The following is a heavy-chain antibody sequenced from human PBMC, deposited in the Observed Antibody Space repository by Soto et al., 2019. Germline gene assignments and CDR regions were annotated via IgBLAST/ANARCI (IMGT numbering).Heavy chain of an antibody. CDR2: ISGSGGST. J-gene: IGHJ6*02. CDR1: GFTFSSYA. V-gene: IGHV3-23*01. Sequence: PGGSLRLSCAASGFTFSSYAMSWVRQAPGKGLEWVSAISGSGGSTYYADSVKGRFTISRDNSKNTLYLQMNSLRAEDTAVYYCAKDRGEMATMRNGMDVWGQGTTVTVSS. CDR3: AKDRGEMATMRNGMDV. D-gene: IGHD5-12*01.